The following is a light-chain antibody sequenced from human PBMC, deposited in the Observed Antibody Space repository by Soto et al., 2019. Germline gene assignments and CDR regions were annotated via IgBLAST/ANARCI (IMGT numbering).Light chain of an antibody. V-gene: IGKV1-9*01. CDR2: GAS. CDR1: QGISSS. CDR3: QQYYDWPLVT. J-gene: IGKJ4*01. Sequence: DIQLTQSPSFLSASVGDRVTITCRASQGISSSLAWYQQKPGEAPRLLIYGASTRDTHIPDRFSGNGSETEFNLSVSSLQSEDFAIYYCQQYYDWPLVTFGGGNKVDIK.